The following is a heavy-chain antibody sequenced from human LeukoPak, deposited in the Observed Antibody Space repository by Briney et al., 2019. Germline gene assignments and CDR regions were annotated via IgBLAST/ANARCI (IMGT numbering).Heavy chain of an antibody. D-gene: IGHD2-2*02. J-gene: IGHJ5*02. Sequence: ASVKVSCKASGYTFTSYGISWVRQAPGQGLEWMGWISAYNGNTNYAQKLQGRVTMTTDTSTSTAYMELRSLRSEDTAVYYCARGGCSSTSCYTSRDNWFDPWGQGTLVTVSS. CDR3: ARGGCSSTSCYTSRDNWFDP. CDR2: ISAYNGNT. V-gene: IGHV1-18*01. CDR1: GYTFTSYG.